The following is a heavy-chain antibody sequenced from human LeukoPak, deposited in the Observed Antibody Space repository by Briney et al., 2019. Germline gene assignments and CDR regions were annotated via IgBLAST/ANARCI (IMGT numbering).Heavy chain of an antibody. CDR3: ARGGDVVGALFDS. J-gene: IGHJ4*02. V-gene: IGHV3-53*01. Sequence: GGSLRLSCAASGFTFSSYAMTWVRQAPGRGLEWVSVIYSGGSTFYADSVKGRFTISRDNSKNTVYLQMNSLRAEDTAVYYCARGGDVVGALFDSWGQGTLVTVSS. CDR2: IYSGGST. D-gene: IGHD1-26*01. CDR1: GFTFSSYA.